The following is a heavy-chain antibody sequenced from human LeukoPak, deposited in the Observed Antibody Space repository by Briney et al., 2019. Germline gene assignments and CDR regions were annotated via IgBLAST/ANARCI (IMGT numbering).Heavy chain of an antibody. CDR1: GFTVSSNY. D-gene: IGHD5-18*01. V-gene: IGHV3-53*01. CDR3: AMYNYGNPSAPYFFDY. Sequence: GGSLRLSCAASGFTVSSNYMTWVRQAPGKGLEWVSVIYSGGSTYYADSVKGRFTISRDNAKNSLYLQMNSLRAEGTAVYYCAMYNYGNPSAPYFFDYWGQGTLVTVSS. CDR2: IYSGGST. J-gene: IGHJ4*02.